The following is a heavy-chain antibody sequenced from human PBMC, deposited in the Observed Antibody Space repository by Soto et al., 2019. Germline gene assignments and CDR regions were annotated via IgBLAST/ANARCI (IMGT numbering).Heavy chain of an antibody. J-gene: IGHJ6*02. CDR1: GGTFSRYA. Sequence: QVQLVQSGAEVKKPGSSVKVSCKASGGTFSRYAISWVRQAPGQGLEWMGGIIPIFGTANYAQKFQGRVTITADESTSTAYMELSCLRSEDTAVYYCARQGAALRDYYYGMDVWGQGTTVTVSS. CDR2: IIPIFGTA. CDR3: ARQGAALRDYYYGMDV. V-gene: IGHV1-69*12. D-gene: IGHD6-25*01.